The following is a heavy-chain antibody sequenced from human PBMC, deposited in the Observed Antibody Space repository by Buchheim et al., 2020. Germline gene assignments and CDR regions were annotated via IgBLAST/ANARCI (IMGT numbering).Heavy chain of an antibody. CDR1: GFPFTNAW. CDR2: IKSKTDGGTT. D-gene: IGHD2-21*01. Sequence: EVQLVESGGGLVKPGGSLRLSCAASGFPFTNAWMNWVRQAPGKGLEWVGRIKSKTDGGTTDYAVPVRGRFTIPRDDSKDTLYLQMNSLNTEDTAAYYGTTGLTVIAKYRALDYWGQGTL. CDR3: TTGLTVIAKYRALDY. V-gene: IGHV3-15*07. J-gene: IGHJ4*02.